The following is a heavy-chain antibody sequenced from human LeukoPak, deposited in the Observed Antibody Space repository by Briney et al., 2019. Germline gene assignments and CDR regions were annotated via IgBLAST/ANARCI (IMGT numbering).Heavy chain of an antibody. CDR3: AKDRSGSYGVRGYFDY. Sequence: PGGSLRLSCAASGFTFTSYDMHWVRQAPGKGLEWVAIITYDGSNKYYADSVKGRFTISRDNSKNTLYLQMNSLGAEDTAVYYCAKDRSGSYGVRGYFDYWGQGNLVTVSS. V-gene: IGHV3-30*18. J-gene: IGHJ4*02. D-gene: IGHD1-26*01. CDR1: GFTFTSYD. CDR2: ITYDGSNK.